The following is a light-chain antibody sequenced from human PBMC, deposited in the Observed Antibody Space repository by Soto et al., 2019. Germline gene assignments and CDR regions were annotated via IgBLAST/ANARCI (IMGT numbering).Light chain of an antibody. V-gene: IGKV3-20*01. CDR2: GAS. J-gene: IGKJ1*01. CDR1: QSVSSSF. CDR3: QHYNSYSEA. Sequence: EIVLTQSPGTLSLSPGERATLSCRASQSVSSSFLAWYQQKVGQAPRLLIYGASSRATGIPARFSGSGSGTEFTLTISSLQPDDFATYYCQHYNSYSEAFGQGTKVDIK.